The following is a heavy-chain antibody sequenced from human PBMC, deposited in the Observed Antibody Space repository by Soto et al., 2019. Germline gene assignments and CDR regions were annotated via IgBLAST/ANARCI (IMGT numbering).Heavy chain of an antibody. CDR3: AKDGRRWDLPADY. Sequence: PGGSLRLSCAASGFTFSSYGMHWVRQAPGKGLEWVAVISYDGRNKNYADSVKGRFTISRDNSKNTLYLQMNSLKAEDTAVYYCAKDGRRWDLPADYWGQGALVTVS. CDR2: ISYDGRNK. D-gene: IGHD1-26*01. CDR1: GFTFSSYG. V-gene: IGHV3-30*18. J-gene: IGHJ4*02.